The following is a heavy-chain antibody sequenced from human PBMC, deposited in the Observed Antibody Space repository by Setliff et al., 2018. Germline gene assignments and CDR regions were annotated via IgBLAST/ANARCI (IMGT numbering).Heavy chain of an antibody. CDR2: MNPNSGNT. D-gene: IGHD5-18*01. V-gene: IGHV1-8*01. CDR3: ARRVGSVGIQLPDY. CDR1: GSYV. Sequence: RASVKVSCKASGSYVISWVRQAPGQGLEWMGWMNPNSGNTGYAQKFQGRVTMTRNTSISTAYMELSSLRSEDTAVYYCARRVGSVGIQLPDYWGQGTLVTVSS. J-gene: IGHJ4*02.